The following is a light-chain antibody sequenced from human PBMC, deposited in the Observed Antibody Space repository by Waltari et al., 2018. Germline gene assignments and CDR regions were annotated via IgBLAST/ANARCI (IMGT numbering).Light chain of an antibody. CDR3: QQYYSTPWT. Sequence: DIVMTQSPDSLAVSLGERATINCKSSRSVLYSSNNKNYLAWYPQKPGQPPKLLIYWASTRESGVPDRFSGSGSGTDFTLTISSLQAEDVAVYYCQQYYSTPWTFGQGTKVEIK. J-gene: IGKJ1*01. CDR2: WAS. V-gene: IGKV4-1*01. CDR1: RSVLYSSNNKNY.